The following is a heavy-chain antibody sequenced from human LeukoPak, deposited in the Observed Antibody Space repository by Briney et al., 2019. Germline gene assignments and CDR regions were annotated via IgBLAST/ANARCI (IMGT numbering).Heavy chain of an antibody. CDR2: IIPIFGTA. D-gene: IGHD5-18*01. V-gene: IGHV1-69*06. CDR3: ARGDVDTAMVIDY. Sequence: SVKVSCKASGGTFSSYAISWVRQAPGQGLEWMGGIIPIFGTANYAQKFQGRVTITADKSTSTAYMELSSLRSEDTAVYYCARGDVDTAMVIDYWGQGTLVTVSS. J-gene: IGHJ4*02. CDR1: GGTFSSYA.